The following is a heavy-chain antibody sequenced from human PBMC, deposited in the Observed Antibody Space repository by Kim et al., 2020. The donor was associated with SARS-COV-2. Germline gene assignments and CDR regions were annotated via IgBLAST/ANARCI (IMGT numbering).Heavy chain of an antibody. Sequence: IDYADSVKGRFTISRDNAKNSLYLQMNSLRAEDTAVYYCARDTGGNNDYWGQGTLVTVSS. CDR3: ARDTGGNNDY. J-gene: IGHJ4*02. D-gene: IGHD2-8*02. V-gene: IGHV3-21*01. CDR2: I.